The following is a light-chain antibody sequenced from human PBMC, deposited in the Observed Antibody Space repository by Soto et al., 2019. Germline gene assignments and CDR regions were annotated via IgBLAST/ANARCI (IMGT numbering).Light chain of an antibody. V-gene: IGKV1-39*01. CDR3: QQSYSTR. J-gene: IGKJ4*01. CDR1: QSISSY. CDR2: AAS. Sequence: DIQMTQSPSSLSASVGDRVTITCRASQSISSYLNWYQQKPGKAPKLLIYAASSLQSGVPSRFSGCGSGTDFTLTISSLQPEDFATYYCQQSYSTRFGGGTKVEIK.